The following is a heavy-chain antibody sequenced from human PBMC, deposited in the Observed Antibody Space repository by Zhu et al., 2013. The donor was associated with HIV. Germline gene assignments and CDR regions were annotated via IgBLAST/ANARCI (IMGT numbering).Heavy chain of an antibody. V-gene: IGHV1-2*02. CDR3: AREMTYYDILTGPSPRPYYYGMDV. Sequence: QVQLLQSGAEVKRPGASVTMSCTASGYNFNNYFINWVRQAPGQGPEWMGWISPNSGGTKYAQNFQGRVTLTRDTSSNTAYMDLRRLRSDDTAVYYCAREMTYYDILTGPSPRPYYYGMDVWGQGTTVTVSS. J-gene: IGHJ6*02. CDR2: ISPNSGGT. CDR1: GYNFNNYF. D-gene: IGHD3-9*01.